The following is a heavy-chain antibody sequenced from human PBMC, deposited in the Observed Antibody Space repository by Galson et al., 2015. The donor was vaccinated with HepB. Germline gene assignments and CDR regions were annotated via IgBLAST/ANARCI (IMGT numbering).Heavy chain of an antibody. CDR2: ISSSSSTI. CDR3: ARPRWGYDSSGYPGAFDI. Sequence: SLRLSCAASGFTFSSYSMNWVRQAPGKGLEWVSYISSSSSTIYYADSVKGRFTISRDNAKNSLYLQMNSLRDEDTAVYYCARPRWGYDSSGYPGAFDIWGQGTMVTVSS. V-gene: IGHV3-48*02. D-gene: IGHD3-22*01. J-gene: IGHJ3*02. CDR1: GFTFSSYS.